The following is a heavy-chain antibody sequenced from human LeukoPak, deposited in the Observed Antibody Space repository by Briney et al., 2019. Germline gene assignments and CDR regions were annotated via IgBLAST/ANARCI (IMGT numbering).Heavy chain of an antibody. D-gene: IGHD3-3*01. J-gene: IGHJ5*02. CDR1: GGSISSYY. CDR3: ARVDYDFWSGCDWFDP. V-gene: IGHV4-59*01. Sequence: KSSETLSLTCTVSGGSISSYYWSWIRQPPGKGLEWIGYIYYSGSTNYNPSLKSRVTISVDTSKNHFSLKLGSVTAADTAVYYCARVDYDFWSGCDWFDPWGQGTLVTVSS. CDR2: IYYSGST.